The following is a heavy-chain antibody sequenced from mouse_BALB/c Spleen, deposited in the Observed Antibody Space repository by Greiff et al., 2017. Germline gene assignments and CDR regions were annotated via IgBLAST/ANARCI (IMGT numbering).Heavy chain of an antibody. V-gene: IGHV1S137*01. J-gene: IGHJ3*01. CDR1: GYTFTDYA. CDR2: ISTYYGDA. CDR3: ARWDDYDGWFAY. Sequence: QVQLKQSGAELVRPGVSVKISCKGSGYTFTDYAMHWVKQSHAKSLEWIGVISTYYGDASYNQKFKGKATMTVDKSSSTAYMELARLTSEDSAIYYCARWDDYDGWFAYWGQGTLVTVSA. D-gene: IGHD2-4*01.